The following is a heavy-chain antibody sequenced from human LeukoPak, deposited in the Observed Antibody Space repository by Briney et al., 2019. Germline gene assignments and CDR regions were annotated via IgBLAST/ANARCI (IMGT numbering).Heavy chain of an antibody. CDR2: ISGGGVST. CDR3: ARSSRELGGYAPWELMPPFDY. J-gene: IGHJ4*02. V-gene: IGHV3-23*01. CDR1: GFTFSSYG. Sequence: GALRLSCAASGFTFSSYGMSWVRQAPEKGLQWVSAISGGGVSTYYADSVRGRFTISRDNSKNTLYLQMNSLRAEDTAVYYCARSSRELGGYAPWELMPPFDYWGQGTLVTVSS. D-gene: IGHD1-7*01.